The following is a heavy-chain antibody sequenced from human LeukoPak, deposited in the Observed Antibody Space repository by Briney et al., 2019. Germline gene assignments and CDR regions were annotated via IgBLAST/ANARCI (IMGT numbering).Heavy chain of an antibody. D-gene: IGHD5-24*01. V-gene: IGHV3-21*01. CDR1: GFTFSSYS. CDR3: ARERDGYNFGDY. Sequence: GGSLRLSCAASGFTFSSYSMNWVRQAPGKGLEWVSSISSSSSYIYYADSVKGRFTISRDNAKNSLYLQMNSLRAEDTAVYYCARERDGYNFGDYWGQGTLVTVSS. CDR2: ISSSSSYI. J-gene: IGHJ4*02.